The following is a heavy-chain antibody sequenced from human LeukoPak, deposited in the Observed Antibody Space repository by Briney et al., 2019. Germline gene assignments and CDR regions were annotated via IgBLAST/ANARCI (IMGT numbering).Heavy chain of an antibody. CDR2: IYHSGST. CDR1: GYSISSGYH. Sequence: SETLSLTCTVSGYSISSGYHWGWIRQPPGKGLEWIGSIYHSGSTYYNPSLKSRVTISVDTSKNQFSLKLSSVTAADTAVYYCARGNNSDWTSDAFDIWGQGTMVTVSS. J-gene: IGHJ3*02. V-gene: IGHV4-38-2*02. D-gene: IGHD6-19*01. CDR3: ARGNNSDWTSDAFDI.